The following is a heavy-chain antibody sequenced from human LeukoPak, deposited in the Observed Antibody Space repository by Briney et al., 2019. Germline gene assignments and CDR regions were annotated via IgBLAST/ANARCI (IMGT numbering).Heavy chain of an antibody. CDR2: IHPRSGET. CDR3: ARLPTGVAGTVDC. Sequence: ASVKVSCKASGYTFTDYYTHWVRQVPGQGLECMGWIHPRSGETNYAQKFQGRLTMTRDTSISTAYMELSSLKSDDTALYYCARLPTGVAGTVDCWGQGTLVTVSS. J-gene: IGHJ4*02. D-gene: IGHD6-19*01. V-gene: IGHV1-2*02. CDR1: GYTFTDYY.